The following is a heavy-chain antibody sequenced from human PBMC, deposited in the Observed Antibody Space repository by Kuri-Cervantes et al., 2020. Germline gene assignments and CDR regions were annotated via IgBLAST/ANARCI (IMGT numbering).Heavy chain of an antibody. CDR2: IRGGSGST. J-gene: IGHJ3*02. CDR1: GFTFSTYA. CDR3: ARGRSRQLDDAFDI. V-gene: IGHV3-23*01. D-gene: IGHD6-6*01. Sequence: GGSLRLSCVCSGFTFSTYAMSWVRQAPGKGLEWVSAIRGGSGSTFYADSAKGRFTISRDNSKNTLYLQMNSLRAEDTAVYYCARGRSRQLDDAFDIWGQGTMVTVSS.